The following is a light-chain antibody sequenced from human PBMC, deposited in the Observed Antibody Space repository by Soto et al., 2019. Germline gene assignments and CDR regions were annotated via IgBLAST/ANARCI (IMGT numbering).Light chain of an antibody. J-gene: IGKJ2*01. CDR1: QGISSY. V-gene: IGKV1-9*01. CDR3: PQLNSYPQT. Sequence: DIQLTQSPSSLSASVGDRVTITCRASQGISSYLAWYQQKPGKAPKFLIYAASTLQSGVPSRFSGSGSGTDFTLTISSLQPEDFENYFCPQLNSYPQTFGQGTELEIK. CDR2: AAS.